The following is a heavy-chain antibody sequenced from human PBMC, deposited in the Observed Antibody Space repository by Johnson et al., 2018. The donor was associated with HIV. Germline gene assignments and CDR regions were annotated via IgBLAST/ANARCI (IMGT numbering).Heavy chain of an antibody. Sequence: QVQLVESGGGVVQPGRSLRLSCAASGFTFSSYAMHWVRQAPGKGLEWVAVTSYDGSNKYYADSVKGRFTISRDNSKNTLYLQMNSLRAEDTALYYCAKSEWELALGAFDIWGQGTMVTVSS. CDR3: AKSEWELALGAFDI. CDR2: TSYDGSNK. CDR1: GFTFSSYA. V-gene: IGHV3-30*04. D-gene: IGHD1-26*01. J-gene: IGHJ3*02.